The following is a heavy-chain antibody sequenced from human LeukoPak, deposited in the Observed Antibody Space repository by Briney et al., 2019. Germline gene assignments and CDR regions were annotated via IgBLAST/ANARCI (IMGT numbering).Heavy chain of an antibody. CDR3: ARRTPRIYSSSWYTS. D-gene: IGHD6-13*01. V-gene: IGHV4-34*01. Sequence: PSETLSLTCAVYGGSFSGYYWSWIRQPPGKGLEWIGEINHSGSTNYNPSLKSRVTISVDTSKNQSSLKLSSVTAADTAVYYCARRTPRIYSSSWYTSWGQGTLVTVSS. J-gene: IGHJ5*02. CDR1: GGSFSGYY. CDR2: INHSGST.